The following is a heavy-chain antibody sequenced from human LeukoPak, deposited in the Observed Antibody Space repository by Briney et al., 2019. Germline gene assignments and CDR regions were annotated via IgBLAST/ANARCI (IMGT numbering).Heavy chain of an antibody. V-gene: IGHV4-61*02. CDR2: IYTSGST. CDR3: ARDRNWFDP. CDR1: GGSISSGSYY. Sequence: SETLSLTCTVSGGSISSGSYYWSWLRQPAGKGLEWIGRIYTSGSTNYNPSLKSRVTISVDTSKNQFSLKLSSVTAADTAVYYRARDRNWFDPWGQGTLVPVSS. J-gene: IGHJ5*02.